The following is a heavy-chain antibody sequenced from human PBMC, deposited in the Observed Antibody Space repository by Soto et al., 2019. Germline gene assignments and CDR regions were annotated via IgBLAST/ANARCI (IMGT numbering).Heavy chain of an antibody. V-gene: IGHV4-39*01. CDR2: ISYGGGA. D-gene: IGHD3-3*01. CDR3: ASAVDFGSGYYPDY. J-gene: IGHJ4*02. CDR1: GGSISTTCYF. Sequence: SETLSLTCTVSGGSISTTCYFRGGIRQPPGKGLEWIGSISYGGGAHYSPSLKSLITISSDMSMNQFSLELSSVTAADTAVYYCASAVDFGSGYYPDYWGQGTLVTVSS.